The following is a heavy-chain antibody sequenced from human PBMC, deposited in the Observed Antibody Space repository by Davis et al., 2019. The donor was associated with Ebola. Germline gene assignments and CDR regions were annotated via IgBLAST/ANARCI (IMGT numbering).Heavy chain of an antibody. Sequence: GGSLRLSCAASGFSFTSYSMNRVRQAPGKGLEWVAYISGGYTYYAESVKGRFTISRDSAKDSLYLHMDSLRDDDTAVYYCARVVTMIVVTWGQGTLVTVSS. CDR1: GFSFTSYS. D-gene: IGHD3-22*01. CDR3: ARVVTMIVVT. CDR2: ISGGYT. V-gene: IGHV3-48*02. J-gene: IGHJ4*02.